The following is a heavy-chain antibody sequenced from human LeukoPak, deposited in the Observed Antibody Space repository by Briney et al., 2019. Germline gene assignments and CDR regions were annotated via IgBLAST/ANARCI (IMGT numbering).Heavy chain of an antibody. CDR2: ISGSGGST. V-gene: IGHV3-23*01. D-gene: IGHD5-12*01. CDR1: GFTFSSYA. J-gene: IGHJ4*02. CDR3: AKDMGDIVARPLGYFDY. Sequence: GGSLRLSCAASGFTFSSYAMSWVRQAPGKGLEWVSSISGSGGSTYYADSVKGRFTISRDNSKNTLYLQMNSLRAEDTAVYYCAKDMGDIVARPLGYFDYWGQGTLVTVSS.